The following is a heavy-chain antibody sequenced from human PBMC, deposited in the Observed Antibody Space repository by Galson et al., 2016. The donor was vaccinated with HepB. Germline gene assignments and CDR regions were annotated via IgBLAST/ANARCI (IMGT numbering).Heavy chain of an antibody. J-gene: IGHJ4*02. V-gene: IGHV1-2*02. CDR1: GYSFNAYY. D-gene: IGHD6-19*01. CDR2: INHDSGDT. CDR3: ARDTGIAVAVDY. Sequence: SVKVSCKASGYSFNAYYIHWVRRAPGQGLEWMGWINHDSGDTNYAQKFQGRVTMSRDTSISTAYMELSSLTSDDTAVYYCARDTGIAVAVDYWGRGTLVTVSS.